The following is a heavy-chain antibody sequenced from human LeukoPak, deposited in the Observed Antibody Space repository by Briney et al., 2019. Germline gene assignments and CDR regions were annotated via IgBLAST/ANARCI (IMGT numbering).Heavy chain of an antibody. J-gene: IGHJ4*02. Sequence: GGSLRLSCATSGFTFDDYGMSWVRQAPGKGPEWVSGINWNGGSTGYADSVKGRFTISRDNAKNSLYLQMNSLRAEDTALYYCARDFFPRIAVAGTPPVVYWGQGTLVTGSS. V-gene: IGHV3-20*04. CDR1: GFTFDDYG. CDR2: INWNGGST. CDR3: ARDFFPRIAVAGTPPVVY. D-gene: IGHD6-19*01.